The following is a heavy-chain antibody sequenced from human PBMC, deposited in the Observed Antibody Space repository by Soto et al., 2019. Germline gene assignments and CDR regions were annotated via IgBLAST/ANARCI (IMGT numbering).Heavy chain of an antibody. Sequence: SETLSLTCAVYGGSFSGYYWSWIRQPPGKGLEWIGEINHSGSTNYNPSLKSRVTISVDTSKNQFSLKLSSVTAADTAVYYCARSRELMVSKGGWDYYYMDVWGKGTTVTVSS. CDR1: GGSFSGYY. J-gene: IGHJ6*03. V-gene: IGHV4-34*01. D-gene: IGHD2-8*01. CDR3: ARSRELMVSKGGWDYYYMDV. CDR2: INHSGST.